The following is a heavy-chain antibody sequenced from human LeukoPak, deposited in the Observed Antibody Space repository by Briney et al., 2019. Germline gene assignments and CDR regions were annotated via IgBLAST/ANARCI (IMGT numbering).Heavy chain of an antibody. CDR3: ARSKASIAVAGIFDY. Sequence: PGGSLRLSCAASGFTFSSYWMSWVRQAPGKGLEWVANIKQDGSEKYYVDSVKGRFTISRDNAKNSLYLQMNSLRAKDTAVYYCARSKASIAVAGIFDYWGQGTLVTVSS. V-gene: IGHV3-7*01. CDR1: GFTFSSYW. J-gene: IGHJ4*02. CDR2: IKQDGSEK. D-gene: IGHD6-19*01.